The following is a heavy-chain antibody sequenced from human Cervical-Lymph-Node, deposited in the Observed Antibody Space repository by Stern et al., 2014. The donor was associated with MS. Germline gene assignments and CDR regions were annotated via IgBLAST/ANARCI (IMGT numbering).Heavy chain of an antibody. V-gene: IGHV3-23*04. D-gene: IGHD3-22*01. CDR1: GFTFSSYA. Sequence: EVQLVQSGGGLVQPGGSLRLSCAASGFTFSSYAMSWVRPAPGKGLEWVSAISGSGGSTYYADSVKGRFTISRDNSKNTLYLQMNSLRAEDTAVYYCANKIDYYDSSGPPYFDYWGQGTLVTVSS. J-gene: IGHJ4*02. CDR2: ISGSGGST. CDR3: ANKIDYYDSSGPPYFDY.